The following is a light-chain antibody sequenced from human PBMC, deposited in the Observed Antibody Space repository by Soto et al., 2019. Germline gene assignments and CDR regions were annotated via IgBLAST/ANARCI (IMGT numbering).Light chain of an antibody. J-gene: IGLJ1*01. CDR1: SSDAGNYNY. Sequence: QSVLTQPASVSGSPGQSITISCTGTSSDAGNYNYVSWYQQYPGRVPKLLIYMVSNRASGVSNRFSGSKSGNTASLTISGLQAEDEADYFCTSPTPGSLYVFGTGTKVTVL. CDR3: TSPTPGSLYV. V-gene: IGLV2-14*01. CDR2: MVS.